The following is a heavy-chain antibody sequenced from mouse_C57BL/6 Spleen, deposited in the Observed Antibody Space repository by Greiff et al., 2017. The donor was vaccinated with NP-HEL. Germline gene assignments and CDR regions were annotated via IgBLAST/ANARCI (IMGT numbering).Heavy chain of an antibody. Sequence: QVQLQQPGAELVRPGTSVKLSCKASGYTFTSYWMHWVKQRPGQGLEWIGVIAPSDSYTNYNQKFKGKATVTVDTASSTAYMQLSSLTSEDSAVYYCASPYYGNYVYAMDYWGQGTSVTVSS. V-gene: IGHV1-59*01. CDR1: GYTFTSYW. J-gene: IGHJ4*01. CDR3: ASPYYGNYVYAMDY. D-gene: IGHD2-10*01. CDR2: IAPSDSYT.